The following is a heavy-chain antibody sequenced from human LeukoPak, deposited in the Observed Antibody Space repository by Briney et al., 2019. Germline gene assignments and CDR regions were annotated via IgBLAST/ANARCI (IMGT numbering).Heavy chain of an antibody. J-gene: IGHJ5*02. CDR3: ARLGSIAAAGNYNWSDP. CDR2: IYPGDSDT. V-gene: IGHV5-51*01. Sequence: GESLKISCKGSGYSFTSYWIGWVRQMPGKGLEWMGIIYPGDSDTSYSPSFQGRVTISADKSISTAYLQWSSPKASDTAMYYCARLGSIAAAGNYNWSDPWGQGTLVTVSS. D-gene: IGHD6-13*01. CDR1: GYSFTSYW.